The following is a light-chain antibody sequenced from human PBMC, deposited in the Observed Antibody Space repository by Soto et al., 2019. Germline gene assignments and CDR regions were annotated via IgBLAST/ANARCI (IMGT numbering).Light chain of an antibody. J-gene: IGLJ1*01. V-gene: IGLV2-11*01. CDR1: SSDVGAYNY. Sequence: QSVLAQPRSVSGSPGQSVTISCTGTSSDVGAYNYVSWYQQRPGKAPKLIIYGVSRRPSGVPDRFSGSKSGNTASLTVSGLQAEDEADYYCCSYAGTYTFYVFGSGTKVT. CDR2: GVS. CDR3: CSYAGTYTFYV.